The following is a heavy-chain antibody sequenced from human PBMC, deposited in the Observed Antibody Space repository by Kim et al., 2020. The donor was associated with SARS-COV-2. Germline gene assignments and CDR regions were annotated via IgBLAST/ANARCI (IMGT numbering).Heavy chain of an antibody. CDR3: ARVSYCSGGSCYVGVEGFDY. D-gene: IGHD2-15*01. V-gene: IGHV3-74*01. CDR1: GFTFSSYW. J-gene: IGHJ4*02. CDR2: INSDGNNT. Sequence: GGSLRLSCAASGFTFSSYWMHWVRQAPGKGLVWVSRINSDGNNTNYADSVKGRFTISRDNAKNTLYLQMNSLRAEDTAVYYCARVSYCSGGSCYVGVEGFDYWGQGTLVTVSS.